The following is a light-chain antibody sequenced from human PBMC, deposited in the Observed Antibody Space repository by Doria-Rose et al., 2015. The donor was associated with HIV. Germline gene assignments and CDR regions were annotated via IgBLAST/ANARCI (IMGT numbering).Light chain of an antibody. V-gene: IGKV3-11*01. CDR1: QSVSSY. CDR3: QQRGNWPSVT. J-gene: IGKJ5*01. Sequence: SPGERATLSCRASQSVSSYLAWYQQKPGQAPRLLIYDASNRATGIPARFSGSGSGTDFTFTISSLEPEDFAVYYCQQRGNWPSVTFGQGTRLEIK. CDR2: DAS.